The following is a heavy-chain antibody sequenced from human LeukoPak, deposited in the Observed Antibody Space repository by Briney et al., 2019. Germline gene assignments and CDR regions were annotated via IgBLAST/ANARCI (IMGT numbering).Heavy chain of an antibody. CDR2: IIPIFGTA. CDR1: GGTFSSYA. D-gene: IGHD2-8*01. V-gene: IGHV1-69*13. CDR3: ATTPRGCTNGVCRYYYYYYGMDV. J-gene: IGHJ6*02. Sequence: ASVKVSCKASGGTFSSYAISWVRQAPGQGLEWMGGIIPIFGTANYAQKFQGRVTITADESTSTAYMELSSLRSEDTAVYYCATTPRGCTNGVCRYYYYYYGMDVWGQGTTVTVSS.